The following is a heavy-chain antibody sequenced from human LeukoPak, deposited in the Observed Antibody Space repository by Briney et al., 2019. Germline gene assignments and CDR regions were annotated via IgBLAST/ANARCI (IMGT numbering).Heavy chain of an antibody. CDR3: ACVVRGVIDY. Sequence: SETLSLTCAVYGVSFSGYYWSWLRQPPGKGLEWIGEINHSGSTNYNPSLKSRVTISVDTSKNQFSLKLSSVTAADTAVYYCACVVRGVIDYWGQGTLVTVSS. D-gene: IGHD3-10*01. CDR1: GVSFSGYY. J-gene: IGHJ4*02. CDR2: INHSGST. V-gene: IGHV4-34*01.